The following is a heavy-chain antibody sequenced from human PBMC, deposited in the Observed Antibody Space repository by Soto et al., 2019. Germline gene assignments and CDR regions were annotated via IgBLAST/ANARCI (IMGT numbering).Heavy chain of an antibody. CDR1: GDSLTNKKW. J-gene: IGHJ4*02. Sequence: QVELQESGPRLLRPSGTLSLTCTVSGDSLTNKKWWTWVRQPPGQGLEWIGEFHYSGSTSYNPSLTHRVTMSLDLSRKTLSLTLRFVIAADTAVYYCARGPWTAQNTSLGSWGQGTLVTVSS. CDR3: ARGPWTAQNTSLGS. V-gene: IGHV4-4*02. CDR2: FHYSGST. D-gene: IGHD5-12*01.